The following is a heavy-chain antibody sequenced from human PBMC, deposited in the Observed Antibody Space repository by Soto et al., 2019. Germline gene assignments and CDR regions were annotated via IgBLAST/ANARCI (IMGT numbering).Heavy chain of an antibody. CDR3: ARQNQEGYYYYGVDV. J-gene: IGHJ6*02. CDR1: GYSFTSYW. CDR2: IYPGDSDT. Sequence: GESLKISCKGSGYSFTSYWIGWVRQMPGKGLEWMGIIYPGDSDTRYSPSFQGQVTISADKSITTAYLQWSSLKASDTAMYFCARQNQEGYYYYGVDVWGQGTTVTVSS. V-gene: IGHV5-51*01.